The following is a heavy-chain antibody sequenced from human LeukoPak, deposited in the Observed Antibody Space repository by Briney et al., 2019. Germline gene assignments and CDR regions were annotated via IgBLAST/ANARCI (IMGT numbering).Heavy chain of an antibody. CDR1: GASISADYQT. Sequence: SQTLSLTCTVSGASISADYQTWSWVRHRPEKGLEGIGYIFHRGSNYYNPSLRSRVTISIDTSKSQFPLDLGSVTAADTAVYYCAALEGGGAGADYWGQGALVTVSS. D-gene: IGHD3-16*01. V-gene: IGHV4-30-4*01. J-gene: IGHJ4*02. CDR3: AALEGGGAGADY. CDR2: IFHRGSN.